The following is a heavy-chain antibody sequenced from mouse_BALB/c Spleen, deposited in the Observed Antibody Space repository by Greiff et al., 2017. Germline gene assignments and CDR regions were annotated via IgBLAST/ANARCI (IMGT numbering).Heavy chain of an antibody. CDR3: AREGPYYGNYGFAY. J-gene: IGHJ3*01. CDR1: GYTFTDYW. V-gene: IGHV1-69*01. Sequence: QVQLQQSGAELVMPGASVKMSCKASGYTFTDYWMHWVKQRPGQGLEWIGAIDTSDSYTSYNQKFKGKATLTVDESSSTAYMQLSSLTSEDSAVYYCAREGPYYGNYGFAYWGQGTLVTVSA. D-gene: IGHD2-10*01. CDR2: IDTSDSYT.